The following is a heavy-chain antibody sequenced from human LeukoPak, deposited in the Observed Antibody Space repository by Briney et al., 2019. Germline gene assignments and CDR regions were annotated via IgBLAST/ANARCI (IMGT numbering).Heavy chain of an antibody. CDR2: IYPGDSDT. D-gene: IGHD3-22*01. CDR1: GYSFTSYW. V-gene: IGHV5-51*01. Sequence: GESLKISCKGSGYSFTSYWIGWVRQMPGKGLEWMGIIYPGDSDTRYSPSFQGQVTISADKSICTAYLQWSSLKASDTAMYYCASNYYDSSGYYPLDYWGQGTLVTVSS. J-gene: IGHJ4*02. CDR3: ASNYYDSSGYYPLDY.